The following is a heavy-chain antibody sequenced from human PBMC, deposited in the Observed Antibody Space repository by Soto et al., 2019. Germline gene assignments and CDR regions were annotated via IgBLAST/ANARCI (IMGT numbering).Heavy chain of an antibody. CDR3: VSESAVSGPNWFDT. V-gene: IGHV4-30-2*06. Sequence: QLQLQESGSGLVKPSQTLSLTCSVSGGSINSGRSSWNWIRQSPGKGLEWIASIYHSGSTYYNPSLKSRVSISVDRPENQFSLKLSSVAAADTAVYYCVSESAVSGPNWFDTWGPGTLVTVSS. CDR2: IYHSGST. CDR1: GGSINSGRSS. D-gene: IGHD6-13*01. J-gene: IGHJ5*02.